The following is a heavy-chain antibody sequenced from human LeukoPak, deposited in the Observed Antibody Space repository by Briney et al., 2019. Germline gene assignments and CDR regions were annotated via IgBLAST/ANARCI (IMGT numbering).Heavy chain of an antibody. CDR3: ARVLYSSGWYGDHY. V-gene: IGHV3-48*01. D-gene: IGHD6-19*01. CDR1: GFTFSSYS. Sequence: GGSLRLSCAASGFTFSSYSMNWVRQAPGKGLEWVSYISSTSSTIYYADSVKGRFTVSRDNAKNSLYLQMNSLRAEDTAVYYCARVLYSSGWYGDHYWGQGTLVTVSS. CDR2: ISSTSSTI. J-gene: IGHJ4*02.